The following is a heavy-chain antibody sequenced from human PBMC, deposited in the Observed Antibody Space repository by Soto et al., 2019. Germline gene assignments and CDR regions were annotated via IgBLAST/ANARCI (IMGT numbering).Heavy chain of an antibody. CDR3: VRGEGGWETY. CDR2: INSDGSST. CDR1: GFTFSSYW. V-gene: IGHV3-74*01. D-gene: IGHD6-19*01. J-gene: IGHJ4*02. Sequence: EVQLMESGGGLVQPGGSLRLSCAASGFTFSSYWMHWVRQAPGKGLVWVSRINSDGSSTTYADSVKGRFTISRDNAKNTLELQMNSLRAEDTAVYYCVRGEGGWETYWGQGTLVTVSS.